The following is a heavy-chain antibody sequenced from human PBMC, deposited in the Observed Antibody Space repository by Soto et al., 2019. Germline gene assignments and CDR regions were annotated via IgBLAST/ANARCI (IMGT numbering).Heavy chain of an antibody. Sequence: ASVKVSCKASGYTFTSYYMHWVRQAPGQGLEWMGIINPSGGSTNYAQKLQGRVAMTRDTSTSTVYMELNSLRSEDTAVYYCASSAYPGCINAVCYPLDYWGQGTLVTVSS. V-gene: IGHV1-46*01. CDR1: GYTFTSYY. CDR2: INPSGGST. J-gene: IGHJ4*02. D-gene: IGHD2-8*01. CDR3: ASSAYPGCINAVCYPLDY.